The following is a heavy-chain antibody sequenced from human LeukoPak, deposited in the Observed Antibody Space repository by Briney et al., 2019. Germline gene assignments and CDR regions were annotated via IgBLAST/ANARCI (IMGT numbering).Heavy chain of an antibody. CDR2: IYTSGST. D-gene: IGHD3-22*01. CDR1: GGSISSYY. Sequence: SETLSLTCTVSGGSISSYYWSWIRQPARKRLEWIGRIYTSGSTNYNPSLKSRVTISVDTSKNQFSLNLNSVTAADTAVYYCALWGYFDSSGRHFWGQGTLVTVSS. CDR3: ALWGYFDSSGRHF. V-gene: IGHV4-4*07. J-gene: IGHJ4*02.